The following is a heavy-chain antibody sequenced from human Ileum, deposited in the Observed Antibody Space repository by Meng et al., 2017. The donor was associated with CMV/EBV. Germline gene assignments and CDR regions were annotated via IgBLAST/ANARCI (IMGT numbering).Heavy chain of an antibody. J-gene: IGHJ4*02. CDR2: IYTSGST. CDR3: AREGSAVH. CDR1: GTSITGYY. D-gene: IGHD6-13*01. V-gene: IGHV4-4*07. Sequence: QRQEACPGRTKPSETPSLTCTVSGTSITGYYGSWIRQSAAKGLEWIVRIYTSGSTNYNPSLHSRVSMSIDTSKNQFSLKLRSVTAADTAVYYCAREGSAVHWGQGTLVTVSS.